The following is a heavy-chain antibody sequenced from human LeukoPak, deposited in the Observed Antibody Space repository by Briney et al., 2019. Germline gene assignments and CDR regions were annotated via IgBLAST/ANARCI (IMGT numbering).Heavy chain of an antibody. CDR3: ARSNNWFDP. CDR1: GGSIRSYY. Sequence: PSETLSLTCTVSGGSIRSYYWSWIRQPPGKGLEWIAYIYYSGSTNYNPSLKSRVTISVDTSKNQFSLKLSSVTAADTAVYYCARSNNWFDPWGQGTLVTVSS. J-gene: IGHJ5*02. CDR2: IYYSGST. V-gene: IGHV4-59*01.